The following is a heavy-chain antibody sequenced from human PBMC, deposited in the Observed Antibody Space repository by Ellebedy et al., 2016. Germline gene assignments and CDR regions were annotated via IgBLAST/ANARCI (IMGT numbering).Heavy chain of an antibody. Sequence: GESLKISCAASGFTFSNFAMNWVRQAPGKGLEWVSSISSTATYIYYTDSVKGRSTISRDNAKNSLYLQMNSLRTEDTAVYYCASRAIAVAGTDPPRDYYYGMDVWGQGTTVTVSS. J-gene: IGHJ6*02. CDR3: ASRAIAVAGTDPPRDYYYGMDV. CDR1: GFTFSNFA. CDR2: ISSTATYI. V-gene: IGHV3-21*01. D-gene: IGHD6-19*01.